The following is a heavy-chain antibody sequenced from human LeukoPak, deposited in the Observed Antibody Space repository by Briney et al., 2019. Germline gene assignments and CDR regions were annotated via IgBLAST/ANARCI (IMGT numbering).Heavy chain of an antibody. CDR3: TRRQRLTSFDY. V-gene: IGHV3-74*01. D-gene: IGHD6-25*01. CDR1: GFTFSSYW. J-gene: IGHJ4*02. Sequence: PGGSLRLSCAASGFTFSSYWMHWVRQAPGKGLMWVSRINTDGSSSTYADSVKGRFTISRDNAKDTLYLQVNSLRVEDTAVYYCTRRQRLTSFDYWGQGTLVSVAS. CDR2: INTDGSSS.